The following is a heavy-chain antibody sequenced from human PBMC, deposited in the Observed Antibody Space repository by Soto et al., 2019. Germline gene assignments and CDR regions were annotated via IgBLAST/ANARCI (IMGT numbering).Heavy chain of an antibody. J-gene: IGHJ4*02. CDR1: GFTFSSYG. V-gene: IGHV3-30*18. CDR3: AKDRLPAAYNSGYSSGWLDY. D-gene: IGHD6-19*01. Sequence: PGGSLRLSCAASGFTFSSYGMHWVRQAPGKGLEWVAVISYDGSNKYYADSVKGRFTISRDNSKNTLYLQMNSLRAEDTAVYYCAKDRLPAAYNSGYSSGWLDYWGQGTLVTVSS. CDR2: ISYDGSNK.